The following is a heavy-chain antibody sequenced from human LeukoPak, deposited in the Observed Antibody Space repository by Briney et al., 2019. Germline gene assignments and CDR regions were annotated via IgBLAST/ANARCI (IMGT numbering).Heavy chain of an antibody. CDR2: INHSGST. V-gene: IGHV4-34*01. J-gene: IGHJ3*02. D-gene: IGHD3-22*01. CDR1: GASFSGYY. Sequence: SETLSLTCAVYGASFSGYYWTWIRQPPGKGLEWIGEINHSGSTNCNPSLRSRVTISVDTSKNQFSLKLSPVTAADTAVYYCASTTYYYDTSGYTGNAFDIWGQGTMVTVSS. CDR3: ASTTYYYDTSGYTGNAFDI.